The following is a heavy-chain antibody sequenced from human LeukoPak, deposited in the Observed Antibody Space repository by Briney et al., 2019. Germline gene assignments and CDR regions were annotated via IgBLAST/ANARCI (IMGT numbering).Heavy chain of an antibody. CDR3: ARGSAPYGSGRTYYYYGMDV. V-gene: IGHV3-33*01. Sequence: TGGSLRLSCAASGFTFSSNGMQWVRQAPGKGLEWVAVMWYDGSNKYYADSVKGRFTISRDNSKNTLFLQMNSLRAEDTAVYYCARGSAPYGSGRTYYYYGMDVWGQGTTVTVSS. D-gene: IGHD3-10*01. CDR1: GFTFSSNG. J-gene: IGHJ6*02. CDR2: MWYDGSNK.